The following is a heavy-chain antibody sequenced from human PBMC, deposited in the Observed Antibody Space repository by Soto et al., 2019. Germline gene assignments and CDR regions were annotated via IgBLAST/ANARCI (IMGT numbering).Heavy chain of an antibody. CDR2: ISAYNGNT. V-gene: IGHV1-18*01. D-gene: IGHD3-3*01. CDR3: ARDRNELRFLEWLNYYYYYGMEV. J-gene: IGHJ6*02. Sequence: ASVKVSCKASGYTFTCYGISWVRQAPGQGLEWMGWISAYNGNTNYAQKLQGRVTMTTDTSTSTAYMELRSLRSDDTAVYYCARDRNELRFLEWLNYYYYYGMEVWGQGTTVTVSS. CDR1: GYTFTCYG.